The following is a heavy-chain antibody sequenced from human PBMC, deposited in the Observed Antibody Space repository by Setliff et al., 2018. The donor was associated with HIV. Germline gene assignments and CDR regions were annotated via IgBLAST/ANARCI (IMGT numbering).Heavy chain of an antibody. Sequence: GESLKISCAASGFTFSSYWMHWVRQAPGKGLVWVFGMNTDGSSTRYADSVKGRFTISRDNAKNMLYLQMDSLRAEDTAVYYCARDGGMGVYHMDVWGKGTTVTVSS. J-gene: IGHJ6*03. D-gene: IGHD2-8*02. CDR3: ARDGGMGVYHMDV. CDR2: MNTDGSST. V-gene: IGHV3-74*01. CDR1: GFTFSSYW.